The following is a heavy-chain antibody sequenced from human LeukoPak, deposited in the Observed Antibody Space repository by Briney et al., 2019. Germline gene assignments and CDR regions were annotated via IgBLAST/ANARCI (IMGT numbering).Heavy chain of an antibody. CDR3: ARDKPRGSYYGSIFDS. V-gene: IGHV3-7*01. CDR2: IRDDGGEI. Sequence: PGGSLRLSCEASGFTFSSYWMSWVRQAPGKRLEWVANIRDDGGEIYYVDSVKGRFTISRDNAKSSLFLQMNSLRAEDAAVYYCARDKPRGSYYGSIFDSWGQGTLVTVSS. CDR1: GFTFSSYW. D-gene: IGHD1-26*01. J-gene: IGHJ4*02.